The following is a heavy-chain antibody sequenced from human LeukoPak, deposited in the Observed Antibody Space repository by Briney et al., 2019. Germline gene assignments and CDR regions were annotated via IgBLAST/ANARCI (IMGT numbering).Heavy chain of an antibody. CDR3: ARDRALRSTPYYYYYYMDV. V-gene: IGHV3-48*01. CDR1: GFTFSSYS. Sequence: GGSLRLSCAASGFTFSSYSMNWVRQAPGKGLEWVSYISSSSSTIYYADSVKGRFTISRGNAKNSLYLQMNSLRAEDTAVYYCARDRALRSTPYYYYYYMDVWGKGTTVTVSS. J-gene: IGHJ6*03. CDR2: ISSSSSTI. D-gene: IGHD5-12*01.